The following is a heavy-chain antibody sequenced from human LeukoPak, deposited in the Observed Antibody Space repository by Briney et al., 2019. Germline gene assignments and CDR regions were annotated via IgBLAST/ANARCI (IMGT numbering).Heavy chain of an antibody. Sequence: KPSETLSLTCTVSGGSMSSYYWTWLRQPPGKELEWIGYIYNSGSTNYNPSLKSRVTISVDTSKHQFSLKLTSVSAADTAVYYCARDASGFCSGGSCGGWFDPWGQGTLVTVS. CDR3: ARDASGFCSGGSCGGWFDP. D-gene: IGHD2-15*01. CDR1: GGSMSSYY. J-gene: IGHJ5*02. V-gene: IGHV4-4*08. CDR2: IYNSGST.